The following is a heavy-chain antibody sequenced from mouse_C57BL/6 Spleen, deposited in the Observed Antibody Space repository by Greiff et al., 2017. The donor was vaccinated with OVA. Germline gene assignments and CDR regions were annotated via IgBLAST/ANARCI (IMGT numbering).Heavy chain of an antibody. CDR2: IHPNSGST. J-gene: IGHJ3*01. CDR1: GYTFTSYW. V-gene: IGHV1-64*01. CDR3: ARSREGTWFAY. Sequence: QVQLQQPGAELVKPGASVKLSCKASGYTFTSYWMHWVKQRPGQGLEWIGMIHPNSGSTNYNEKFKSKATLTVDKSSSTAYMQLSSLTSEDSAVYYCARSREGTWFAYWGQGTLVTVSA.